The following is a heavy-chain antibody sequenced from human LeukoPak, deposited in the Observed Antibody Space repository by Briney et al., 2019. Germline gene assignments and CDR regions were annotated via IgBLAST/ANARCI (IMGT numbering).Heavy chain of an antibody. CDR2: IIPIFGTA. CDR1: GGTFSSYA. CDR3: ARDTYSSGWYKAKDYYFDY. Sequence: SVKVSCKASGGTFSSYAISWVRQAPGQGLEWMGGIIPIFGTANYAQKFQGRVTMTTDTSTSTAYMELRSLRSDDTAVYYCARDTYSSGWYKAKDYYFDYWGQGTLVTVSS. V-gene: IGHV1-69*05. J-gene: IGHJ4*02. D-gene: IGHD6-19*01.